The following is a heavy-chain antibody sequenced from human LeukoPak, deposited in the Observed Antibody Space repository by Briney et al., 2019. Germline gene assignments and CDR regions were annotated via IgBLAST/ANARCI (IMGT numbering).Heavy chain of an antibody. CDR1: GSTFRSYD. V-gene: IGHV1-8*02. D-gene: IGHD3-10*01. Sequence: GASVKVSCKASGSTFRSYDINWVRQATGQGPEWMGWMNPNSGDTGYTQRFQGRVTMTRDTSISTAYMELSSLRSEDTAVYCCARGPYGTGSYFDLWGQGTLVTVSS. CDR2: MNPNSGDT. J-gene: IGHJ4*02. CDR3: ARGPYGTGSYFDL.